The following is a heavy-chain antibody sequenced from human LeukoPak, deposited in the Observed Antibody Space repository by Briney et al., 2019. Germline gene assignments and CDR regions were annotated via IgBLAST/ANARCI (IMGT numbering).Heavy chain of an antibody. CDR3: ARVRVIDWGSSYFDY. V-gene: IGHV4-59*01. Sequence: TSETLSLTCTVSGGSISSYYWSWIRQPPGKGLEWIGYIYYSGSTNYNPSLKSRVTISVDTSKNQFSLKLSSVTAADTAVYFCARVRVIDWGSSYFDYWGQGNLVTVSS. CDR1: GGSISSYY. CDR2: IYYSGST. D-gene: IGHD3-9*01. J-gene: IGHJ4*02.